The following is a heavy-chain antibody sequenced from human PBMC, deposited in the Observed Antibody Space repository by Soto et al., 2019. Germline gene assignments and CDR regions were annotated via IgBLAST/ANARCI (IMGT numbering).Heavy chain of an antibody. J-gene: IGHJ4*02. CDR1: GYAFTSYA. CDR2: INAGNGNT. CDR3: ARVRGLIAAAGTGSDY. D-gene: IGHD6-13*01. V-gene: IGHV1-3*01. Sequence: ASVKVFCKASGYAFTSYAMHWVRQAPGQRLEWMGWINAGNGNTKYSQKFQGRVTITRDTSASTAYMELSSLRSEDTAVYYCARVRGLIAAAGTGSDYWGQGTLVTV.